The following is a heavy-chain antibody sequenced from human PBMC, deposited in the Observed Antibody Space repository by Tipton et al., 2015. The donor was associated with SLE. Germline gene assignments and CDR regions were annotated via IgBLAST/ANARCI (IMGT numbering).Heavy chain of an antibody. J-gene: IGHJ6*04. CDR3: ARDITMLMDV. CDR1: GFTFSSYG. Sequence: SLRLSCAASGFTFSSYGMHWVRQAPGKGLEWVAFIRYDGSNKYYADSVKGRFTISRDNAKNSLYLQMNSLRAEDTAVYYCARDITMLMDVWGKGTTVTVSS. D-gene: IGHD3-10*01. CDR2: IRYDGSNK. V-gene: IGHV3-33*01.